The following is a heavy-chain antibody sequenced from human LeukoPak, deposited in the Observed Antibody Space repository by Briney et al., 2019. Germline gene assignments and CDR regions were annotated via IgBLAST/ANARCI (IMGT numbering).Heavy chain of an antibody. D-gene: IGHD3-22*01. Sequence: PGGSLRLSCAASGFTFSSYGMHWVRQAPGKGLVWVSRINGDGSTTNYADSVKGRFTISRDNAKNTLYLQMNSLRAEDTAVYYCTRDGFYFESSGLDYWGQGTLVTVSS. CDR1: GFTFSSYG. CDR2: INGDGSTT. J-gene: IGHJ4*02. V-gene: IGHV3-74*01. CDR3: TRDGFYFESSGLDY.